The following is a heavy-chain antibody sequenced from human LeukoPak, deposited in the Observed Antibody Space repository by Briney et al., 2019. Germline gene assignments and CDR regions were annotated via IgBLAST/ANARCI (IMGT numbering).Heavy chain of an antibody. V-gene: IGHV4-59*01. Sequence: SETLSLTCTVSGGSISSYYWSWIRQPPGKGLEWIGYLYYSGNTNYNPSLKSRVTISVDTSKNQFSLKLSSVTAADTAVYYCATDNSYGSGSYYTWGQGPLVTVSS. CDR1: GGSISSYY. CDR3: ATDNSYGSGSYYT. J-gene: IGHJ4*02. CDR2: LYYSGNT. D-gene: IGHD3-10*01.